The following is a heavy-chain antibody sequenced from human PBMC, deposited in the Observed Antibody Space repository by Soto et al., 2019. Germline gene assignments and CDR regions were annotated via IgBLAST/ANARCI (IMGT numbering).Heavy chain of an antibody. J-gene: IGHJ3*02. D-gene: IGHD3-22*01. Sequence: SETLSLTCTVSGDSINNYYWSWIRQPPGKGLEWIGYIYHSGSTDYNSSLKSRVTISVDTSKNQFSLKLTSVTAADTAVYYCARDRGYYDSSGYLKASDIWGQGTMVTVSS. CDR1: GDSINNYY. CDR3: ARDRGYYDSSGYLKASDI. V-gene: IGHV4-59*01. CDR2: IYHSGST.